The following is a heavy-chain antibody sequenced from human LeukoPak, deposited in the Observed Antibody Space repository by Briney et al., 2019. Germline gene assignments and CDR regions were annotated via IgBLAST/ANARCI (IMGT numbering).Heavy chain of an antibody. CDR3: ARGVFGGYSYGSVFDY. Sequence: SETLSLTCAVSGYSISSGYYWGWIRQPPGKGLEWIGSIYHRGSTYYNPSLKSRVTISVDTSKNQFPLKLSSVTAADTAVYYCARGVFGGYSYGSVFDYWGQGTLVTVSS. CDR2: IYHRGST. V-gene: IGHV4-38-2*01. CDR1: GYSISSGYY. D-gene: IGHD5-18*01. J-gene: IGHJ4*02.